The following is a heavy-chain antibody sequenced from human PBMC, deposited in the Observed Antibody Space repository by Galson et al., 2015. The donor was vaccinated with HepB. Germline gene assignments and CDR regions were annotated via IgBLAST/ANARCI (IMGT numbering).Heavy chain of an antibody. CDR2: FDPEDGET. D-gene: IGHD3-3*01. V-gene: IGHV1-24*01. CDR1: GYTLTELS. Sequence: SVKVSCKVSGYTLTELSMHWVRQAPGKGLEWMGGFDPEDGETIYAQKFQGRVTMTEDTSTDTAYMELSSLRSEDTAVYYCATPRGRIFGVVIIPPFDYWGQGTLVTVSS. CDR3: ATPRGRIFGVVIIPPFDY. J-gene: IGHJ4*02.